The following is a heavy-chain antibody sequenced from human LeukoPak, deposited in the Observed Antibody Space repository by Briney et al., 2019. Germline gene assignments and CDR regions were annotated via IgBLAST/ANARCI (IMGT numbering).Heavy chain of an antibody. V-gene: IGHV3-21*01. CDR1: GFTFSSYS. CDR3: ARDYSPPHYYDSTGYFDD. J-gene: IGHJ4*02. CDR2: ISTSSKYI. D-gene: IGHD3-22*01. Sequence: GGSLRLSCAASGFTFSSYSMNWVRQAPGKGLEWVSSISTSSKYIYYSDSVKGRFTISRDNAKSSLYLQMNSLRAEDTAVYYCARDYSPPHYYDSTGYFDDWGQGTLVTVSS.